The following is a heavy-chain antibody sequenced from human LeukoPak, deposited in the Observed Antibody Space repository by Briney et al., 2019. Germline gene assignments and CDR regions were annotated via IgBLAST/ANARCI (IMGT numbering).Heavy chain of an antibody. J-gene: IGHJ4*02. D-gene: IGHD2-2*01. CDR2: TSAYNVNT. CDR3: ARGSSPFDY. V-gene: IGHV1-18*01. CDR1: GYTFASYA. Sequence: ASVKVSCKASGYTFASYAISWVRQAPGQGLEWMGWTSAYNVNTNYAQKLQGRVTMTTDTSTTTAYMELRSLRSDDTDVYYCARGSSPFDYWGQGTLVTVSS.